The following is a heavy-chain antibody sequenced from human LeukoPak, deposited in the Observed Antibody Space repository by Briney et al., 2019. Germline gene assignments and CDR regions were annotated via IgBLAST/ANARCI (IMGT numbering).Heavy chain of an antibody. D-gene: IGHD6-25*01. Sequence: ASVKVSCKATGYTFTGYYMHWGRQAPGQGLEWMGRINPNSGGTNYAQKFQGRVTMTRDTSISTAYMELSRLRSDDTAVYYCAKEGYGSGWNADFDHWGQGTLVIVSS. J-gene: IGHJ4*02. CDR2: INPNSGGT. CDR3: AKEGYGSGWNADFDH. CDR1: GYTFTGYY. V-gene: IGHV1-2*06.